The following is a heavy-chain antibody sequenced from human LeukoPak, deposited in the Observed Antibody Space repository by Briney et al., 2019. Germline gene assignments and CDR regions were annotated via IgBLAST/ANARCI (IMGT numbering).Heavy chain of an antibody. J-gene: IGHJ5*02. V-gene: IGHV1-69*05. D-gene: IGHD6-6*01. CDR2: IIPIFGTA. CDR3: ARCWSIAARYWFDP. CDR1: GGTFSSYA. Sequence: GASVKVSCKASGGTFSSYAISWVRQAPGQGLEWMGGIIPIFGTANYAQKFQGRVTITTDESTSTAYMELSSLRSEDTAVYYCARCWSIAARYWFDPCGQGTLVTVSS.